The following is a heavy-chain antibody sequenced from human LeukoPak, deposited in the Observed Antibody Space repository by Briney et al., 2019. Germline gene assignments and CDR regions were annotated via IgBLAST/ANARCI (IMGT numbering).Heavy chain of an antibody. CDR1: GESISSHY. Sequence: SETLSLTCNVSGESISSHYWSWTRQSPGKGLEWIGYITNSGTTKFNPSLKSRVTISRDTSKNQFSLQLNSVTPEDTAVYYCVRQYTSSWYDYWGQGTLVTVSS. D-gene: IGHD6-13*01. J-gene: IGHJ4*02. CDR2: ITNSGTT. CDR3: VRQYTSSWYDY. V-gene: IGHV4-59*11.